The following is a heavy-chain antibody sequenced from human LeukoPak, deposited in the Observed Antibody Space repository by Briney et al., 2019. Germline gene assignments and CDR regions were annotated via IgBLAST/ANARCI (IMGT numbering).Heavy chain of an antibody. CDR3: ARVKGDYYDSSGYPRDPYYFDY. V-gene: IGHV3-30*02. J-gene: IGHJ4*02. CDR1: GFTFSSYG. Sequence: GGSLRLSCAASGFTFSSYGIHWVRQAPGKGLEWVTFIGYDGRNKYYADSVKGQFTISRDNSKNTLYLQMNSLRAEDTAVYYCARVKGDYYDSSGYPRDPYYFDYWGQGTLVTVYS. CDR2: IGYDGRNK. D-gene: IGHD3-22*01.